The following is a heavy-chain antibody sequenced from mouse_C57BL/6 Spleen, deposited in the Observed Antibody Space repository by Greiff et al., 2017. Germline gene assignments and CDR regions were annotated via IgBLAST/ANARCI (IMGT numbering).Heavy chain of an antibody. CDR3: ARGDTTVAP. CDR2: ISSGSSTI. J-gene: IGHJ3*01. V-gene: IGHV5-17*01. Sequence: EVQLVESGGGLVKPGGSLKLSCAASGFTFSDYGMHWVRQAPEKGLAWVAYISSGSSTIYYADTVKGRFTISRDNAKNTLFLQMTSLRSEDTAMYYCARGDTTVAPWGQGTLVTVSA. CDR1: GFTFSDYG. D-gene: IGHD1-1*01.